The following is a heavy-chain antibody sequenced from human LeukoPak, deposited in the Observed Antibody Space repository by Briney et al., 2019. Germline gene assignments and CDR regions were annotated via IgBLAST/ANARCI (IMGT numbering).Heavy chain of an antibody. CDR1: GYTFTNYG. D-gene: IGHD2-2*01. CDR3: ARNYCSSTSCYRGYYFDY. CDR2: ISGYNGNT. V-gene: IGHV1-18*01. Sequence: ASVKVTCKASGYTFTNYGINWVRQAPGQGLEWMGWISGYNGNTNYAQKFRGRVTMTTDTSTSTVYMELRSLRSDDTAVYFCARNYCSSTSCYRGYYFDYWGQGALVTVSS. J-gene: IGHJ4*02.